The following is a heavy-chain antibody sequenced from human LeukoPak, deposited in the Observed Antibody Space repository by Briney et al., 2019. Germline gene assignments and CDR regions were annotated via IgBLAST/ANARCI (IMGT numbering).Heavy chain of an antibody. D-gene: IGHD2-2*01. J-gene: IGHJ5*02. V-gene: IGHV1-69*06. CDR1: GGTFSSYA. CDR3: ARVGSSTSSYRWWFDP. CDR2: IIPIFGTA. Sequence: GASVKVSCKASGGTFSSYAISWVRQAPGQGLEWMGGIIPIFGTANYAQKFQGRVTITADKSTSTAYMELSSLRSEDTAVYYCARVGSSTSSYRWWFDPWGQGTLVTVSS.